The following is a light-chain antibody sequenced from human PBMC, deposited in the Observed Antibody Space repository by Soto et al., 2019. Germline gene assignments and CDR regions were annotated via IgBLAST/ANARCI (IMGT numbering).Light chain of an antibody. CDR2: DAS. V-gene: IGKV3-11*01. CDR3: QQRSDWPPLT. CDR1: QSVSSY. J-gene: IGKJ5*01. Sequence: EIVLTQSPATLSLSPGERATLACRASQSVSSYLAWYQQKSGHAPRLLIYDASNRATSIPARFSGSGSWTDFTLTISSLEPEDLAVYYCQQRSDWPPLTFGQGKRREI.